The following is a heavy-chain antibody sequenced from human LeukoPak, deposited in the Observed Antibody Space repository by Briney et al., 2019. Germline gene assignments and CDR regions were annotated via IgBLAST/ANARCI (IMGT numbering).Heavy chain of an antibody. V-gene: IGHV3-74*01. CDR1: GFTFRSYW. CDR2: INFDGSAT. J-gene: IGHJ4*02. CDR3: TRDALFGSGRTHLDF. D-gene: IGHD3-10*01. Sequence: GGSLRLSCATSGFTFRSYWMHWVRQAPGKGPVWLSQINFDGSATTYADSVKGRFTISRDNAKNSLSLQMNSLNVDDTGVYFCTRDALFGSGRTHLDFWSQGTLVSVSS.